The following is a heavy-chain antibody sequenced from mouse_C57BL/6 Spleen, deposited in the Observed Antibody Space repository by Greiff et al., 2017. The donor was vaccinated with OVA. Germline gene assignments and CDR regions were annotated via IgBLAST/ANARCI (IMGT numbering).Heavy chain of an antibody. CDR1: GFTFSSYA. V-gene: IGHV5-4*01. CDR2: ISDGGSYT. J-gene: IGHJ3*01. D-gene: IGHD6-1*01. CDR3: ARDGSLFAY. Sequence: EVQRVESGGGLVKPGGSLKLSCAASGFTFSSYAMSWVRQTPEKRLEWVATISDGGSYTYYPDNVKGRFTISRDNAKNNLYLQMSHLKSEDTAMYYCARDGSLFAYWGQGTLVTVSA.